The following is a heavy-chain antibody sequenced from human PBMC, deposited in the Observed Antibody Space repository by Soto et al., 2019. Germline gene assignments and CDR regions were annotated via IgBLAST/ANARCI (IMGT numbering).Heavy chain of an antibody. CDR1: GGSISSYY. D-gene: IGHD3-3*01. V-gene: IGHV4-59*01. CDR3: ARGPIWSGPFDY. J-gene: IGHJ4*02. Sequence: PSETLSRTCTVSGGSISSYYWSWIRQPPGKGLEWIGYIYYSGSTNYNPSLKSRVTISVDTSKNQFSLKLSSVTAADTAVYYCARGPIWSGPFDYWGQGTLVTVSS. CDR2: IYYSGST.